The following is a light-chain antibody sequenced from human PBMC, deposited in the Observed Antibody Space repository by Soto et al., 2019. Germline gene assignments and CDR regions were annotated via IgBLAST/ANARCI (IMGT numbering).Light chain of an antibody. Sequence: QSALTQPPSASGTPGQSLTISCAGSSSNIGSHYVYWYQHLPGTAPKLLIFRDGQQPSGVPDRFFGSKSGTSASLAISGLRSEDEAHYYCAVWDASLTGWVFGGGTQLTVL. CDR3: AVWDASLTGWV. CDR2: RDG. J-gene: IGLJ7*01. CDR1: SSNIGSHY. V-gene: IGLV1-47*01.